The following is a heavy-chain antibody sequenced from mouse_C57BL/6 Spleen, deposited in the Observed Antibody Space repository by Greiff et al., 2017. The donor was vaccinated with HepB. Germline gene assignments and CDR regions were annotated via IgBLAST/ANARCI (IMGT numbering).Heavy chain of an antibody. V-gene: IGHV7-1*01. CDR2: SRNKANDYTT. J-gene: IGHJ1*03. D-gene: IGHD4-1*02. CDR1: GFTFSDFY. Sequence: EVQLVESGGGLVQSGRSLRLSCATSGFTFSDFYMEWVRQAPGKGLEWIAASRNKANDYTTEYSASVKGRFIVSRDTSQSILYLQMNALRAEDTAIYYCARESTGGDFDVWGTGTTVTVSS. CDR3: ARESTGGDFDV.